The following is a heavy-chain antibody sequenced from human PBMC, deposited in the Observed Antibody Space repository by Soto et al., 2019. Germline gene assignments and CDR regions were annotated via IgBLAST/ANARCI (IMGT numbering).Heavy chain of an antibody. CDR2: ISSSSSYI. V-gene: IGHV3-21*01. Sequence: SLRLSCAASGFTFSSYSMNWVRQAPGKGLEWVSSISSSSSYIYYADSVKGRFTISRDNAKNSLYLQMNSLRAEDTAVYYCARDRPDSNYHYYGMDVWGQGTTVTVSS. CDR3: ARDRPDSNYHYYGMDV. D-gene: IGHD4-4*01. J-gene: IGHJ6*02. CDR1: GFTFSSYS.